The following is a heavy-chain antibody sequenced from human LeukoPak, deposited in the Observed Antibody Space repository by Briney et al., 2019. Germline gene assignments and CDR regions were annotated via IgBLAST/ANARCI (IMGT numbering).Heavy chain of an antibody. D-gene: IGHD3-16*01. J-gene: IGHJ3*02. CDR1: GGSFSGHY. CDR2: MDHSGST. Sequence: TDTLSRTCAAYGGSFSGHYWNWIRQSPGKGLEWIGEMDHSGSTNYNPSLKSRVIISVDTSKNQFSLKLSSVTAADTAVYYCARGPPWGQHPEVAFDIWGQGTMVTVS. V-gene: IGHV4-34*01. CDR3: ARGPPWGQHPEVAFDI.